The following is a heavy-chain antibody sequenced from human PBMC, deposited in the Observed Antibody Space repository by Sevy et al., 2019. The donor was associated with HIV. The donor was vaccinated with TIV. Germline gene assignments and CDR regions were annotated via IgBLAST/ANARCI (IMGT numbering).Heavy chain of an antibody. V-gene: IGHV5-51*01. D-gene: IGHD3-10*01. CDR2: IYPGDSDT. CDR1: GYSFSNYW. Sequence: GESLKISCKGSGYSFSNYWIGWVRQMPGKGLELMGIIYPGDSDTRYSPSFQGQVTSSVDKSSSTAYLQWSRLRASDTAMYYWARFASYRLADYRIDVWCQGTTVTVSS. J-gene: IGHJ6*02. CDR3: ARFASYRLADYRIDV.